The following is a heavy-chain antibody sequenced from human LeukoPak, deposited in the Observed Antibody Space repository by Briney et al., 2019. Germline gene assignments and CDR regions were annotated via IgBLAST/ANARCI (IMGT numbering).Heavy chain of an antibody. V-gene: IGHV4-61*02. D-gene: IGHD3-3*01. Sequence: SETLSLTCTVSGGSISSGSYYWSWIRQPAGKGLEWIGRIYTSGSTNYNPSLKSRVTISVDTSKNQFSLKLSSVTAADTAVYYCARADKNYDFWSGYYHYYMDVWGKGTTVTVSS. CDR1: GGSISSGSYY. J-gene: IGHJ6*03. CDR3: ARADKNYDFWSGYYHYYMDV. CDR2: IYTSGST.